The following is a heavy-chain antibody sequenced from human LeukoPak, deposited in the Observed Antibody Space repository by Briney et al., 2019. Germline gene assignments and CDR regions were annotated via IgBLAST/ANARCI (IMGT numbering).Heavy chain of an antibody. Sequence: SVKVSCTASGGTFISYAISWVRQAPGQGLEWMGGIIPIFGTADYAQKFQGRVTITADESTSTAYMELNSLRSEDTAVYYCARHYYGSGSYYPWGQGTLVTVSS. V-gene: IGHV1-69*01. CDR3: ARHYYGSGSYYP. CDR1: GGTFISYA. D-gene: IGHD3-10*01. CDR2: IIPIFGTA. J-gene: IGHJ5*02.